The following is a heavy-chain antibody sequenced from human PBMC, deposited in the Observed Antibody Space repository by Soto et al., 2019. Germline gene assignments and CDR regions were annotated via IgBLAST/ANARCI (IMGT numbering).Heavy chain of an antibody. V-gene: IGHV1-2*02. CDR1: GYTFTACY. Sequence: QVQLVQSGAEVEKPGASVKVSCKASGYTFTACYVHWVRQAPGQGLEWMGWINPNSGVTNYAHKFQGRVTMTRDTSISTAYMELSRLRSDDTAVYYCARGGAVAGTEWGQGTLVTVSS. CDR2: INPNSGVT. D-gene: IGHD6-19*01. J-gene: IGHJ4*02. CDR3: ARGGAVAGTE.